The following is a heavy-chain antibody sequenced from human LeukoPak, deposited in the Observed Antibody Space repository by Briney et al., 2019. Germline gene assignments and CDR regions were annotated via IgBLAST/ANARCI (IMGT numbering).Heavy chain of an antibody. J-gene: IGHJ6*02. D-gene: IGHD6-13*01. CDR3: ARERDSSQPYYYYGMDV. CDR1: GFTFSSYW. CDR2: IWYDGSNK. Sequence: GGSLRLSCAASGFTFSSYWMHWVRQAPGKGLEWVAVIWYDGSNKYYADSVKGRFTISRDNSKNTLYLQMNSLRAEDTAVYYCARERDSSQPYYYYGMDVWGQGTTVTVSS. V-gene: IGHV3-33*08.